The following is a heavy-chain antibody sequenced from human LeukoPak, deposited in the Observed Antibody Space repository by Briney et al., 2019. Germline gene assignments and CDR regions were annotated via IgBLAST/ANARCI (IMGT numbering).Heavy chain of an antibody. Sequence: ASVKVSCKVSGYTFTELAMHWVRQAPGKGLEWMGSFDAEDGERIYAQKLQGRLIMTEDTSRDTAYLELSSLRSDDTAVYYCAPRNVYKGYFDNWGQGTLVTVSS. D-gene: IGHD5-24*01. J-gene: IGHJ4*02. CDR1: GYTFTELA. V-gene: IGHV1-24*01. CDR2: FDAEDGER. CDR3: APRNVYKGYFDN.